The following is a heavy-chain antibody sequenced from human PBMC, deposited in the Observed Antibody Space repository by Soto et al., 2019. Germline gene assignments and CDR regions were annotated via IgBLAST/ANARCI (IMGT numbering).Heavy chain of an antibody. J-gene: IGHJ4*02. CDR2: IYYSGST. V-gene: IGHV4-39*01. CDR3: ARQRARGSSWYCDY. D-gene: IGHD6-13*01. CDR1: GGSISSSSYY. Sequence: QLQLQESGPGLVKPSETLSLTCTVSGGSISSSSYYWGWIRQPPGKGLEWIGSIYYSGSTYYNPSLKSRVTIAVDTSKNHFSLKLSSVTAADTAVYYCARQRARGSSWYCDYWGQGTLVTVSS.